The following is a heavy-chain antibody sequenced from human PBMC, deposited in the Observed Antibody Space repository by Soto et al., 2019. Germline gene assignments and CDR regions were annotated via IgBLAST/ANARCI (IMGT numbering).Heavy chain of an antibody. D-gene: IGHD3-9*01. CDR3: ARDTLTGSLQAFDI. CDR1: GGTFSSYA. CDR2: IIPIFGTA. Sequence: AASVKVSCKASGGTFSSYAISWVRQAPGQGLEWMGGIIPIFGTANYAQKFQGRVTITADESTSTAHMELSSLSSVDTAVYYCARDTLTGSLQAFDIWGQGTMVTVSS. J-gene: IGHJ3*02. V-gene: IGHV1-69*13.